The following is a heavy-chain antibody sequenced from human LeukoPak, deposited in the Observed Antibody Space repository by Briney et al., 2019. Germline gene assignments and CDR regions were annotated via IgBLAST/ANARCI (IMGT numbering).Heavy chain of an antibody. CDR1: GGSINTANYY. J-gene: IGHJ4*02. Sequence: SQTLSLTCNVSGGSINTANYYWTWIRQPPGKGLEWIGYISYSGAPYYNPSLNSRVTISLDTSKNQFSLILNSVTAADTAMYYCARDRYGDFEDYWGQGTLVTVSS. D-gene: IGHD4-17*01. CDR3: ARDRYGDFEDY. CDR2: ISYSGAP. V-gene: IGHV4-30-4*08.